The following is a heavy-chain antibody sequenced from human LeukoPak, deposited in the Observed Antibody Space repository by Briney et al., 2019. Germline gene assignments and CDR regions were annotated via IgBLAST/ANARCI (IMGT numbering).Heavy chain of an antibody. D-gene: IGHD1-14*01. J-gene: IGHJ6*02. Sequence: GGSLRLSCAASGFTFSSYSMNWVRQAPGKGLEWVSSISSSSSYIYYADSVKGRFTISRENAKNSLYLQMNSLRAGDTAVYYCARARAGILYGMDVWGQGTTVTVSS. CDR2: ISSSSSYI. CDR3: ARARAGILYGMDV. V-gene: IGHV3-21*01. CDR1: GFTFSSYS.